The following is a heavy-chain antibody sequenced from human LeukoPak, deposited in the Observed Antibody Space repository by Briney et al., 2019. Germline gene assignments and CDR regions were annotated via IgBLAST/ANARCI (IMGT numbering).Heavy chain of an antibody. CDR3: ARAGDYDSSYFDY. D-gene: IGHD3-22*01. CDR2: ISGSGGST. V-gene: IGHV3-23*01. Sequence: TGGSLRLSCAASGFTFSSYAMSWVRQAPGKGLEWVSAISGSGGSTYYADSVKGRFTISRDNAKKSLYLQMNSLRAEDTAVYYCARAGDYDSSYFDYWGQGTLVTVSS. CDR1: GFTFSSYA. J-gene: IGHJ4*02.